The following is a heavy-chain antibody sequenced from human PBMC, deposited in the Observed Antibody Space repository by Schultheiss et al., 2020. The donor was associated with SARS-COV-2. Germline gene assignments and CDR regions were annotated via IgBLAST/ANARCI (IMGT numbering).Heavy chain of an antibody. D-gene: IGHD3-22*01. V-gene: IGHV3-30-3*02. CDR1: GFTFSSYA. J-gene: IGHJ4*02. Sequence: GGSLRLSCAASGFTFSSYAMHWVRQAPGKGLEWVAVISYDGSNKYYADSVKGRFTISRDNSKNTLYLQMNSLRAEDTAVYYCAKPLGYYYDSSGYSEWGQGTLVTVSS. CDR3: AKPLGYYYDSSGYSE. CDR2: ISYDGSNK.